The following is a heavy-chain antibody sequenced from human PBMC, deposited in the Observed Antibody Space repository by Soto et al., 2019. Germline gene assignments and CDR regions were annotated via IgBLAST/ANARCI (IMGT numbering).Heavy chain of an antibody. J-gene: IGHJ6*02. V-gene: IGHV2-5*02. D-gene: IGHD3-10*01. CDR3: AHKSLVPFGMAV. Sequence: QITLKESGPTLVKPTQTLTLTCTFSGFSLTTSGVGVGWIRQPPGKALEWLALIYWDDDKRYSPSLKNRLTITKDTSRNQVVLTLIDLNPVDTATYYCAHKSLVPFGMAVWGQGTTVTVAS. CDR2: IYWDDDK. CDR1: GFSLTTSGVG.